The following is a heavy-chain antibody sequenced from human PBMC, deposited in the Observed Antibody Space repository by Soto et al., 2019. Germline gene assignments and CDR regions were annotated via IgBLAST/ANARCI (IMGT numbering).Heavy chain of an antibody. CDR1: GFSISSGDYY. J-gene: IGHJ4*02. CDR3: ARDSTVYGSGSYLPYYFDY. D-gene: IGHD3-10*01. V-gene: IGHV4-30-4*02. Sequence: PSDTLSLTCPFSGFSISSGDYYLSWIRQPPGKCLEWIGYIYYSGSTYYNPSLKSRVTISVDTSKNQFSLKLSSVTAADTAVYYCARDSTVYGSGSYLPYYFDYWGQGTLVTVSA. CDR2: IYYSGST.